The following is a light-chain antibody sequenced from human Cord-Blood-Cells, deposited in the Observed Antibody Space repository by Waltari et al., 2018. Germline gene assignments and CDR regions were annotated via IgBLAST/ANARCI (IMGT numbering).Light chain of an antibody. CDR2: DVS. Sequence: SALPQPASLPGSPGPSTTISCPGTSSDLGGSNFASWYQQHPGKAPKLMIYDVSKRPSGVSDRFSGSKSDNTASLTSSGLQAEDEADYYCSSYTSSSTLMVFGGGTKLTVL. V-gene: IGLV2-14*01. CDR1: SSDLGGSNF. J-gene: IGLJ2*01. CDR3: SSYTSSSTLMV.